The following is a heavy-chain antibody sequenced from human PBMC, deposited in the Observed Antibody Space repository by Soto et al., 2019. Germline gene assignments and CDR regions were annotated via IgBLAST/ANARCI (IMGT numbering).Heavy chain of an antibody. V-gene: IGHV1-2*02. Sequence: VASVKVSCKASGYTFTGYYMHWVRQAPGQGLEWMGWINPNSGGTNYAQKFQGRVTMTRDTSISTAYMELSRLRSDDTAVYYCARTSRSIAARPIGYWGQGTLVTVSS. CDR2: INPNSGGT. J-gene: IGHJ4*02. D-gene: IGHD6-6*01. CDR3: ARTSRSIAARPIGY. CDR1: GYTFTGYY.